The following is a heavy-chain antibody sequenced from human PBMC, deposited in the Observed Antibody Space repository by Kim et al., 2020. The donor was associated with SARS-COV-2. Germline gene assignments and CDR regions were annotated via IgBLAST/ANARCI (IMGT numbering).Heavy chain of an antibody. CDR3: ARGTGRDIVVVPAAMQY. J-gene: IGHJ4*02. CDR2: ISSSSSYI. D-gene: IGHD2-2*01. Sequence: GGSLRLSCAASGFTFSSYSMNWVRQAPGKGLEWVSSISSSSSYIYYADSVKGRFTISRDNAKNSLYLQMNSLRAEDTAVYYCARGTGRDIVVVPAAMQYWGQGTLVTVSS. CDR1: GFTFSSYS. V-gene: IGHV3-21*01.